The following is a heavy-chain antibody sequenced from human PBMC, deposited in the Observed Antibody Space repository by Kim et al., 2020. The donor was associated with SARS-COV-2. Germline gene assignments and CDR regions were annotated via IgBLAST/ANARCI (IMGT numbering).Heavy chain of an antibody. CDR1: GFTFSNHA. J-gene: IGHJ6*01. Sequence: GGSLRLSCITSGFTFSNHAMSWVRPAPGGGLEWVSAISAGGDDTHYADSVRGRFTISRDNSKNTLYLQMNSLRADDTAVYYCVNTRHTDYEKGYYVLVV. V-gene: IGHV3-23*01. D-gene: IGHD4-17*01. CDR2: ISAGGDDT. CDR3: VNTRHTDYEKGYYVLVV.